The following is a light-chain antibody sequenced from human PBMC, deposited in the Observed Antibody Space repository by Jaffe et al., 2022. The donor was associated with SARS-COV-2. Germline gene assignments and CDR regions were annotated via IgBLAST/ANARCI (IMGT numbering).Light chain of an antibody. J-gene: IGKJ1*01. CDR2: KAS. CDR3: QQYNNYSAT. V-gene: IGKV1-5*03. Sequence: DIQMTQSPLTLSASVGDRVTITCRANQNVNNWLAWYQQKPGKAPKLLIYKASNLESGVPSRFSGSGSGTEFTLTISSLQPDDFATYYCQQYNNYSATFGQGTKVEVK. CDR1: QNVNNW.